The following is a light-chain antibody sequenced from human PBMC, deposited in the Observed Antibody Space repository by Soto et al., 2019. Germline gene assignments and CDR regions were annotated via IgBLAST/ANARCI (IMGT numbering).Light chain of an antibody. CDR2: AAS. V-gene: IGKV1-39*01. CDR3: QQSYSTQYT. Sequence: DIPMTQSPSSLSASVGARVTITCRASQSISSYLNWYQQKPGKAPKPLIYAASSLQSGVPSRFSGSGSGTDFTLTISSLQPEDFATYYCQQSYSTQYTFGQGTNVEIK. J-gene: IGKJ2*01. CDR1: QSISSY.